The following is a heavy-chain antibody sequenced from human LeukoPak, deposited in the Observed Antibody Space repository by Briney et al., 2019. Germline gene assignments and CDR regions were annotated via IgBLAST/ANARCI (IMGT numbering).Heavy chain of an antibody. V-gene: IGHV1-69*05. Sequence: ASVKVSCKASGGTFSSYAISWVRQAPGQGLEWMGGITPIFGTANYAQKFQGRVTITTDESTSTAYIELSSLRSEDTAVYYCASQTTFGYYYYYMDVWGKGTTVTVSS. CDR2: ITPIFGTA. J-gene: IGHJ6*03. D-gene: IGHD3-16*01. CDR3: ASQTTFGYYYYYMDV. CDR1: GGTFSSYA.